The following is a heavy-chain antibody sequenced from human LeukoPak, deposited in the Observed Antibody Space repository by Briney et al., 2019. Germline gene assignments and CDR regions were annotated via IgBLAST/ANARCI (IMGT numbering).Heavy chain of an antibody. CDR1: GFTFSSYW. J-gene: IGHJ4*02. CDR3: ASSTQISKYADY. D-gene: IGHD2-2*01. Sequence: PGGSLRLSCAASGFTFSSYWMHWGRQAPGKGLVWVSRNSDGSITTYADSVRGRFTISRDNAKSTLYLQMNSLRAEDTAVYYCASSTQISKYADYWGQGALVTVSS. V-gene: IGHV3-74*01. CDR2: NSDGSIT.